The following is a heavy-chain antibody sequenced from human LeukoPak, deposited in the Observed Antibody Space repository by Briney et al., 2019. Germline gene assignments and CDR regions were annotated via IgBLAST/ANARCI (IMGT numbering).Heavy chain of an antibody. CDR1: GFTFDDYG. Sequence: PGGSLRLSCAASGFTFDDYGMSWVRQAPGKGLEWVSSISSSSSYIYYADSVKGRFTISRDNAKNSLYLQMNSLRAEDTAVYYCARDEDIVVVPAAIGDYYGMDVWGQGTTVTVSS. V-gene: IGHV3-21*01. J-gene: IGHJ6*02. CDR2: ISSSSSYI. D-gene: IGHD2-2*02. CDR3: ARDEDIVVVPAAIGDYYGMDV.